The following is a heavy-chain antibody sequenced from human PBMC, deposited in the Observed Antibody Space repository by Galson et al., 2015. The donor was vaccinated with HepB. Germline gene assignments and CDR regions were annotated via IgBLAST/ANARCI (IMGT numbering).Heavy chain of an antibody. CDR3: AREGVVVVPAARSGRPEESDFDY. CDR2: ISAYNGNT. J-gene: IGHJ4*02. Sequence: SVKVSCKASGYTFTSYGISWVRQAPGQGLEWMGWISAYNGNTNYAQKLQGRVTMTTDTSTSTAYMELRSLRSDDTAVYYCAREGVVVVPAARSGRPEESDFDYWGQGTLVTVSS. V-gene: IGHV1-18*01. CDR1: GYTFTSYG. D-gene: IGHD2-2*01.